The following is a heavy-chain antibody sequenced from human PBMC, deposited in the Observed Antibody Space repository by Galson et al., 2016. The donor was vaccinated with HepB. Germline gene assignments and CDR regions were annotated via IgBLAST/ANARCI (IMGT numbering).Heavy chain of an antibody. CDR3: AGDRTG. CDR1: GFTVSNNY. Sequence: SLRLSCAASGFTVSNNYMRWFRQAPGKALEWVSLIYSGGSTHYADSVMGRFTISRDISNNTLYLQMSSLRAEDTGVYYCAGDRTGCGRGTLVTVSS. J-gene: IGHJ4*02. V-gene: IGHV3-66*01. CDR2: IYSGGST.